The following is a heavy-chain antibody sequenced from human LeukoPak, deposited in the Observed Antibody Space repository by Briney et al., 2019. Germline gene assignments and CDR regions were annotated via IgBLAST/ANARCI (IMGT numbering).Heavy chain of an antibody. Sequence: MASETLSLTCAVSGGSISRSNWWSWVRQPPGKGLEWIGEIYHSGSTNYNPSLKSRVTISVDKSKNQFSLKLSSVTAADTAVNYCSRRTYNWLDPWGQGTLVTVSS. J-gene: IGHJ5*02. V-gene: IGHV4-4*02. CDR3: SRRTYNWLDP. CDR2: IYHSGST. D-gene: IGHD1/OR15-1a*01. CDR1: GGSISRSNW.